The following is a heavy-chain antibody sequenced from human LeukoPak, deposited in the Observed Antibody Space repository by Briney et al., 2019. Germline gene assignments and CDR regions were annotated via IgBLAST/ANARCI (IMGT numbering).Heavy chain of an antibody. CDR1: GGTFSSYA. Sequence: ASVKVSCKASGGTFSSYAISWVRQAPGQGLEWMGIINPSGGSTSYAQKFQGRVTMTRDMSTSTVYMELSSLRSEDTAVYYCAREGIAAAGSRAFDIWGQGTMVTVSS. V-gene: IGHV1-46*01. J-gene: IGHJ3*02. D-gene: IGHD6-13*01. CDR3: AREGIAAAGSRAFDI. CDR2: INPSGGST.